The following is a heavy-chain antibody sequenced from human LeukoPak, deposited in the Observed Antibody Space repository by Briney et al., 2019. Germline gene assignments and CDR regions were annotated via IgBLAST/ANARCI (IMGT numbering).Heavy chain of an antibody. V-gene: IGHV4-4*02. J-gene: IGHJ5*02. CDR1: GGSISSSNW. CDR2: IYHSGST. Sequence: SRTLSLTCAVSGGSISSSNWWSWVRQPPGKGLEWIGEIYHSGSTNYNPSLKSRDTISVDKSKNQFSLKLSSVTAADTAVYYCARVVYYYDSSGHNWFDPWGQGTLVTVSS. CDR3: ARVVYYYDSSGHNWFDP. D-gene: IGHD3-22*01.